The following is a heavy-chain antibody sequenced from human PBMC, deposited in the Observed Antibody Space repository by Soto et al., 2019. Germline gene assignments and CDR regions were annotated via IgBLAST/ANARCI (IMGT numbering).Heavy chain of an antibody. V-gene: IGHV3-23*01. CDR3: AKWASSKNLDN. CDR2: ISGTGDAT. CDR1: GFTFNNYA. J-gene: IGHJ4*02. Sequence: EVQLLESGGGLVQPGESLRLSCAVSGFTFNNYAMSWVRQAPGKGLEWVSIISGTGDATYYADSVKGRFTISRDNSKNTLYLQMNSLRAEDTAIYYCAKWASSKNLDNWSQGTLVTVSS.